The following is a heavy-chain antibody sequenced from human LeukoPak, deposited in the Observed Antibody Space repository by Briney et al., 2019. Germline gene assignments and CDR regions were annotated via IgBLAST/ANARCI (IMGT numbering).Heavy chain of an antibody. CDR1: GGSISSSSYY. D-gene: IGHD3-10*01. CDR3: ARGQGGSYSTFLYYMDV. V-gene: IGHV4-39*01. Sequence: PSETLSLTCTVSGGSISSSSYYWGWIRQPPGKGLEWIGSIYYSGSTYYNPSLKSRVTISVDTSKNQFSLKLSSVTAADTAVYYCARGQGGSYSTFLYYMDVWGKGTTVTVSS. CDR2: IYYSGST. J-gene: IGHJ6*03.